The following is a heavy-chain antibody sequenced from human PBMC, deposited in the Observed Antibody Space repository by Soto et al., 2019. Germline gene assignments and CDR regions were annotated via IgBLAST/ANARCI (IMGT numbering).Heavy chain of an antibody. D-gene: IGHD3-22*01. CDR1: GFTFSTFA. Sequence: QVQLVESGGGAGQPGRSLRLSCAASGFTFSTFAMHWVRQAPGKGLEWVAVISHDGTNKYYADSVKGRFTISRDNSKNTLYLQMNSLRAEDTAIYYCARESYDSGGYSYDAFDIWGPGTMVTVSS. CDR2: ISHDGTNK. J-gene: IGHJ3*02. V-gene: IGHV3-30-3*01. CDR3: ARESYDSGGYSYDAFDI.